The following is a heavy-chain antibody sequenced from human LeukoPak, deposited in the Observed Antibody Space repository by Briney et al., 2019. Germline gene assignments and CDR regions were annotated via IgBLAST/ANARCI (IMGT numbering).Heavy chain of an antibody. CDR1: DGSFSGYY. D-gene: IGHD3-3*01. J-gene: IGHJ4*02. Sequence: SETLSLTCAVYDGSFSGYYWSRIRQPPGKGLEWIGEINHSGSTNYNPSLKSRVTISVDTSKNQFSLKLSSVTAADTAVYYCARGDFWSGYYHWGQGTLVTVSS. CDR2: INHSGST. CDR3: ARGDFWSGYYH. V-gene: IGHV4-34*01.